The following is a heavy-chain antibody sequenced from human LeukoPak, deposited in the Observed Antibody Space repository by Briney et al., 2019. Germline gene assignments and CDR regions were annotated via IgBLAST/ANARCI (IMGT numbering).Heavy chain of an antibody. D-gene: IGHD2/OR15-2a*01. J-gene: IGHJ5*02. CDR1: GFTFSSYA. Sequence: GRSQRLSCAASGFTFSSYAMNWVRQAPGKGLEWVSAINGRGDNTYYADSVKGRFTISRDNSKSTLFLQMNSLGAEDTAIYYCAKDRVSPGFNLFDPWGQETLVTVSS. CDR3: AKDRVSPGFNLFDP. CDR2: INGRGDNT. V-gene: IGHV3-23*01.